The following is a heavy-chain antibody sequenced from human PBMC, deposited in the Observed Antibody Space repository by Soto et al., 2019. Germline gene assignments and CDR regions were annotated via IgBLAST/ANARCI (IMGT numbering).Heavy chain of an antibody. V-gene: IGHV1-69*13. D-gene: IGHD4-4*01. Sequence: ASVKVSCKASGGTFSSYAISWVRQAPGQGLEWTGGIIPIFGTANYAQKFQGRVTITADESTSTAYMELSSLRSEDTAVYYCARATYYSNYDAYNWFDPWGQGTLVTVSS. CDR2: IIPIFGTA. CDR3: ARATYYSNYDAYNWFDP. CDR1: GGTFSSYA. J-gene: IGHJ5*02.